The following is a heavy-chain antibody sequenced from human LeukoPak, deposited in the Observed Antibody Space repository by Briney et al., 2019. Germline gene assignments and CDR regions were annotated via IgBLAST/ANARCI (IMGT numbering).Heavy chain of an antibody. CDR1: GGSISSGSYY. CDR3: ARGVINRVAGYYFDY. V-gene: IGHV4-61*02. D-gene: IGHD6-19*01. Sequence: SQTLSLTCTVSGGSISSGSYYWSWIRQPAGKGLEWIGRIYTSGSTTYNPSLKSRVTISVDTSTNQFSLKLSSVTAADTAVYYCARGVINRVAGYYFDYWGQGTLVTVSS. CDR2: IYTSGST. J-gene: IGHJ4*02.